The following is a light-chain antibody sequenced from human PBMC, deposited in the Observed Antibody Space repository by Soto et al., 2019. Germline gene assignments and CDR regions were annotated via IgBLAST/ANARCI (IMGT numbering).Light chain of an antibody. CDR3: SSYTNSNTRV. V-gene: IGLV2-14*01. J-gene: IGLJ3*02. Sequence: HSVLTQPASVSGSPGQSITISCTGTSSDVGGYNYVSWYQQHPGKAPKLMIYEVSNRPSGVSNRFSGSKSGNTASLTISGLQAEDEADYYCSSYTNSNTRVFGGGTQLTVL. CDR1: SSDVGGYNY. CDR2: EVS.